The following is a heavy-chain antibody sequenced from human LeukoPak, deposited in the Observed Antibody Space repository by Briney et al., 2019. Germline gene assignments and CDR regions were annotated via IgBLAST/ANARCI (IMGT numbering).Heavy chain of an antibody. J-gene: IGHJ4*02. CDR1: GFTVSSNY. CDR2: IYSGGST. CDR3: ARATYYYDSSGYYPFDY. V-gene: IGHV3-66*01. D-gene: IGHD3-22*01. Sequence: PGGSLRLSCAASGFTVSSNYMSWVRQAPGKGLEWVSVIYSGGSTYYADSVKGRFTISRDNSKNTLYLQMNSLRAEDTAVYYCARATYYYDSSGYYPFDYWGQGTLVTVSS.